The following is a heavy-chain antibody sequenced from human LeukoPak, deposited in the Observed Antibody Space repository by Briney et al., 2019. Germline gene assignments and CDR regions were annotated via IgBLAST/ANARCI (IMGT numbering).Heavy chain of an antibody. CDR3: ARGEATPSITEAFDI. Sequence: PSQTLSLTCTVSGGSISSGGYYWSWIRQHPGKGLEWIGYFYYSGSTYYNPSLKSRVTISVDTSKNQFSLKLSSVTAADTAVYYSARGEATPSITEAFDIWGQGAMVTVSS. J-gene: IGHJ3*02. D-gene: IGHD1-14*01. V-gene: IGHV4-31*03. CDR2: FYYSGST. CDR1: GGSISSGGYY.